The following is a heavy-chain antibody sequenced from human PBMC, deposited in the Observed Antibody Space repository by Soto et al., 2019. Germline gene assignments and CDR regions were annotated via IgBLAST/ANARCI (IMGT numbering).Heavy chain of an antibody. CDR2: IIPIFGTA. D-gene: IGHD6-13*01. V-gene: IGHV1-69*13. CDR1: GGTFSSYA. CDR3: ARDQSSRDYYYGMDV. Sequence: SVKVSCKASGGTFSSYAISWVRQAPGQGLEWMGGIIPIFGTANYAQKFQGRATITADESTSTAYMELSSLRSEDTAVYYCARDQSSRDYYYGMDVWGQGTTVTVSS. J-gene: IGHJ6*02.